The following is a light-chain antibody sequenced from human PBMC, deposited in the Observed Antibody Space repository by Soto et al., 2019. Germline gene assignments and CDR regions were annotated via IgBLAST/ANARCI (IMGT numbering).Light chain of an antibody. CDR2: GAS. V-gene: IGKV3-15*01. CDR1: QSVSSN. CDR3: QQYGTWWT. J-gene: IGKJ1*01. Sequence: IVMTQSPATLSVSPGERATLSCRARQSVSSNLAWYQQKPGQAPRLLIYGASTRATGIPARFSGSGSGTEFTLTISSLQSEDFAVYYCQQYGTWWTFGQGTKVEIK.